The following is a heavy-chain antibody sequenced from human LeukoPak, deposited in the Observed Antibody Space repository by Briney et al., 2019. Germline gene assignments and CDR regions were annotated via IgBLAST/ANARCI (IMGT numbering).Heavy chain of an antibody. D-gene: IGHD7-27*01. J-gene: IGHJ4*02. CDR3: ARGLTGGDPV. Sequence: LSLTCTVSGGSISSSSYYWGWIRQPPGKGLEWVAVISYDGSNKYYEDSVKGRFTISRDNSKNTLYLQMNSLRAEDTAVYYCARGLTGGDPVWGQGTLVTVSS. V-gene: IGHV3-30*03. CDR2: ISYDGSNK. CDR1: GGSISSSS.